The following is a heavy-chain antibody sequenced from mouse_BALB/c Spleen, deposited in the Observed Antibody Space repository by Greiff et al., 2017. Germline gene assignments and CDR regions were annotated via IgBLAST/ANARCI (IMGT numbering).Heavy chain of an antibody. V-gene: IGHV1S137*01. J-gene: IGHJ4*01. CDR2: ISTYSGDA. CDR3: ARDVSNQYYYSMDY. Sequence: LEESGAELVRPGVSVKISCKGSGYTFTDYAMHWVQQSHAKSLEWIGVISTYSGDASYNQKFKGKATMTVAKSSSTAYMELVRLTSEDSAVYYCARDVSNQYYYSMDYWGQGTSVTVSS. CDR1: GYTFTDYA. D-gene: IGHD2-5*01.